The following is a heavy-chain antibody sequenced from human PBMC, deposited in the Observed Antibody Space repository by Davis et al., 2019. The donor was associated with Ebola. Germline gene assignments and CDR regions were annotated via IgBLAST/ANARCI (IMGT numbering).Heavy chain of an antibody. D-gene: IGHD2-15*01. CDR2: ISTNGETT. V-gene: IGHV3-64D*06. Sequence: PGGSLRFSCSASGFTFSSYAMHWVRQAPGKGLESVSRISTNGETTYYAESVKGRFTISRDNSKDTLYLQMRSLRTEDTAVYYCVKDRFTVVVVHGGFDYWGQGTLVTVSS. CDR3: VKDRFTVVVVHGGFDY. J-gene: IGHJ4*02. CDR1: GFTFSSYA.